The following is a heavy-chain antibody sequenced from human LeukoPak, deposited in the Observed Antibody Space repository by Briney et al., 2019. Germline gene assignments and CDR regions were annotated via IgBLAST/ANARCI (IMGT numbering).Heavy chain of an antibody. D-gene: IGHD6-19*01. V-gene: IGHV1-2*04. Sequence: ASVKVSCKASGHTFTGYYMHWVRQAPGQGLEWMGWINPNSGGTNYAQKFQGWVTMTRDTSISTAYMELSRLRSDDTAVYYCARALYSSGWYLDPGFGYWGQGTLVTVSS. CDR2: INPNSGGT. CDR3: ARALYSSGWYLDPGFGY. J-gene: IGHJ4*02. CDR1: GHTFTGYY.